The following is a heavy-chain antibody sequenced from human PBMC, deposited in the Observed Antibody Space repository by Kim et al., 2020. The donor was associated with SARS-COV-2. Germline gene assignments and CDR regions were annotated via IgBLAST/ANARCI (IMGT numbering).Heavy chain of an antibody. CDR3: ATATYYFESSGYRYGMDV. V-gene: IGHV1-24*01. D-gene: IGHD3-22*01. CDR2: FDSEDGET. Sequence: ASVKVSCKVSGYTLTELSMHWVRQAPGKGLEWMGGFDSEDGETIYAQKFQGRVTMTEDTSTDTAYMELSSLRSEDTAVYYCATATYYFESSGYRYGMDVWGQGTTVTVSS. J-gene: IGHJ6*02. CDR1: GYTLTELS.